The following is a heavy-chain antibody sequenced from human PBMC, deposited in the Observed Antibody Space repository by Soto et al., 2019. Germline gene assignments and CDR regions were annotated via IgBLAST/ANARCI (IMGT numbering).Heavy chain of an antibody. CDR2: ISSSGSNI. D-gene: IGHD1-26*01. J-gene: IGHJ4*02. Sequence: GGSLRLSCAASWFTFSDYCMSCIRQAPWKGLEWVSYISSSGSNIYYADSVKGRFTISMDHDKNSLYLQMNSLRAEDTAVYYCARDRSHYEYWGQGTLVTLSS. CDR3: ARDRSHYEY. CDR1: WFTFSDYC. V-gene: IGHV3-11*01.